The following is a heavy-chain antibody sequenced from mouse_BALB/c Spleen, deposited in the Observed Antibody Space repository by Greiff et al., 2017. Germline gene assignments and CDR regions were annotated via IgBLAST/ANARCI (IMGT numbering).Heavy chain of an antibody. V-gene: IGHV5-6-4*01. CDR1: GFTFSSNT. Sequence: EVHLVESGGGLLKPGGSLKPSCAASGFTFSSNTMSWVRQTPEKRLGWVATISSGGSYTYYPDSVKGRFTISRDNAKNTLYLQMSSLKSEDTAMYYCTRDQEAWFAYWGQGTLVTVSA. D-gene: IGHD3-2*02. CDR2: ISSGGSYT. CDR3: TRDQEAWFAY. J-gene: IGHJ3*01.